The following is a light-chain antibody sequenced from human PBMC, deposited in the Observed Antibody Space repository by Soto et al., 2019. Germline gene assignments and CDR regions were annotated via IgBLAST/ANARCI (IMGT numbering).Light chain of an antibody. CDR3: AVWDSSLNGVA. V-gene: IGLV1-47*01. J-gene: IGLJ2*01. Sequence: QAVLTQTPSASGTPGQRVTISCSGSNSNMGRNYVYWYQQVPGTAPKLLMYRNDVRPSGVPDRITGSKSGTSASLAISGLRSEDEADYYCAVWDSSLNGVAFGGGTKLTVL. CDR1: NSNMGRNY. CDR2: RND.